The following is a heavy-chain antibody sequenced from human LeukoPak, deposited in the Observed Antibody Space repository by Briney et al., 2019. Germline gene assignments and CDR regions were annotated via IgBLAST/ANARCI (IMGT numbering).Heavy chain of an antibody. CDR2: VYYSGST. CDR1: GGSISSYY. D-gene: IGHD2-15*01. Sequence: KPSETLSLTCTVSGGSISSYYWSWVRQPPGKGLEWIGNVYYSGSTNYNPSLRSRVTISVDTSKNQFSLKLTSVTAADTAVYFCASSVVVVAATHPYYYYYMDVWGKGTTVTVSS. CDR3: ASSVVVVAATHPYYYYYMDV. J-gene: IGHJ6*03. V-gene: IGHV4-59*08.